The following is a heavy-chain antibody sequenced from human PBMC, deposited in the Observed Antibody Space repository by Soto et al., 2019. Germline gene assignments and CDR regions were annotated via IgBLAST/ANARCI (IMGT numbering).Heavy chain of an antibody. CDR2: IIFIFDTR. CDR3: AQRYCSTNNCLENLYYYGMDV. Sequence: QLQLAQSGAQVREPGSSVRVSCKASGGTLRNFAVSWVRQATGQGLEWMGGIIFIFDTRNYAEKFQGRVTIAAGISSKSAAMELSGLRWVDTAVYYWAQRYCSTNNCLENLYYYGMDVWGQGTTVNV. D-gene: IGHD2-2*01. V-gene: IGHV1-69*06. J-gene: IGHJ6*02. CDR1: GGTLRNFA.